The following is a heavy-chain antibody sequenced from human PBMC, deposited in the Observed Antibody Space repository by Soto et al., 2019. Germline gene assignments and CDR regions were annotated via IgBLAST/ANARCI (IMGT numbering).Heavy chain of an antibody. CDR2: ISGSDGST. CDR1: GFTLRNYV. Sequence: EVQLLESGGGLVQPGGSLRLSCAASGFTLRNYVMNWVRQAPGKGLEWVSAISGSDGSTYYADSVRGRFTISRDNSKNTLSLQLNSLRAEDTAVYYCAKDYDFWSGYYTSFDYWGQGTLVTVSS. J-gene: IGHJ4*02. CDR3: AKDYDFWSGYYTSFDY. V-gene: IGHV3-23*01. D-gene: IGHD3-3*01.